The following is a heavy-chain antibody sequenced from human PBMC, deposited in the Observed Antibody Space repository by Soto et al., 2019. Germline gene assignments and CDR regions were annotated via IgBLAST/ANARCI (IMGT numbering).Heavy chain of an antibody. CDR1: GFTFSSYS. CDR3: ARDDYDDSSGYLVAFDI. Sequence: EVQLVESGGGLVQPGGSLRLSCAASGFTFSSYSMNWVRQAPGKGLEWVSYISSSSSTIYYADSVKGRFTISRDNAKNSLYLQMNSLRAEDTAVYYCARDDYDDSSGYLVAFDIWGQGTMVTVSS. J-gene: IGHJ3*02. D-gene: IGHD3-22*01. CDR2: ISSSSSTI. V-gene: IGHV3-48*01.